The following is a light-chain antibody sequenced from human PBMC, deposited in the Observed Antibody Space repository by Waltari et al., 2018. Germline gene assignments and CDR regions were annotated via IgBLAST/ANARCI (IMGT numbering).Light chain of an antibody. V-gene: IGLV5-45*03. J-gene: IGLJ1*01. Sequence: QAVLTQPSSLSASPGASASLTCTLRSAINVGAYRISWYQQKPGSPPQYLLRHKSDSDKQRGSGVPSRFSGSKDASANAGILVISGLQSEDEADYYCLIWHSGAYVFGTGTKVTVL. CDR1: SAINVGAYR. CDR2: HKSDSDK. CDR3: LIWHSGAYV.